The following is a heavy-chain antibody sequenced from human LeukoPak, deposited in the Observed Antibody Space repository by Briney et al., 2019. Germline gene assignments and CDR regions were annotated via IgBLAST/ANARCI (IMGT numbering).Heavy chain of an antibody. CDR3: AKVGGWLRPFDY. V-gene: IGHV3-7*01. Sequence: GGSLRLSCVASGFTFTNYWMTWVRQAPGKGLEWVANMKQDGREKYYVDSVKGRFTISRDNAKNSVFLQMNSLRDEDTAVYYCAKVGGWLRPFDYWGQGTLVTVSS. D-gene: IGHD5-12*01. CDR1: GFTFTNYW. CDR2: MKQDGREK. J-gene: IGHJ4*02.